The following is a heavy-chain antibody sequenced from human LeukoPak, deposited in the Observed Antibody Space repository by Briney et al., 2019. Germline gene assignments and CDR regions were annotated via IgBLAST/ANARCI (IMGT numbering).Heavy chain of an antibody. CDR2: ISSSSSYI. V-gene: IGHV3-21*01. CDR1: GFTFSNAW. Sequence: GGSLRLSCAASGFTFSNAWMSWVRQAPGKGLEWVSSISSSSSYIYYADSVKGRSTISRDNAKNSLYLQMNSLRAEDTAVYYCARDQPPGIAVAGTDAFDIWGQGTMVTVSS. CDR3: ARDQPPGIAVAGTDAFDI. D-gene: IGHD6-19*01. J-gene: IGHJ3*02.